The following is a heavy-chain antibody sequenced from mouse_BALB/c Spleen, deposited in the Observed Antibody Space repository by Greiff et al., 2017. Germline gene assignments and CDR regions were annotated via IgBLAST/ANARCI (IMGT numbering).Heavy chain of an antibody. V-gene: IGHV3-2*02. Sequence: ESGPGLVKPSQSLSLTCTVTGYSITSDYAWNWIRQFPGNKLEWMGYIRYSGSTSYNPSLKSRNSITRDTSKNQSFLQLNSVTTEDTATYYCARGGDYDYDYAMDYWGQGTSVTVSS. CDR3: ARGGDYDYDYAMDY. CDR2: IRYSGST. CDR1: GYSITSDYA. D-gene: IGHD2-4*01. J-gene: IGHJ4*01.